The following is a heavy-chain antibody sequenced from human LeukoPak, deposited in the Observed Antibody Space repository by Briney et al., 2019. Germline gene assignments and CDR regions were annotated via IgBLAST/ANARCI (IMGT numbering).Heavy chain of an antibody. CDR3: ARVVRSGYYRLPCGY. CDR2: MNPNSGNT. CDR1: GYTFTSYD. D-gene: IGHD3-22*01. V-gene: IGHV1-8*01. Sequence: ASVKVSCRASGYTFTSYDINWVRQATGQGLEWMGWMNPNSGNTGYAQKFQGRVTMTRNTSISTAYMELSSLRSEDTAVYYCARVVRSGYYRLPCGYWGQGTLVTVSS. J-gene: IGHJ4*02.